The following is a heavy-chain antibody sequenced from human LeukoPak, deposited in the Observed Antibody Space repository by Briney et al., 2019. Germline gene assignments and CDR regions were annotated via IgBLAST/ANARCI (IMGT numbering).Heavy chain of an antibody. D-gene: IGHD1-1*01. CDR1: GFTVSSNY. J-gene: IGHJ4*02. V-gene: IGHV3-53*01. CDR2: IYSGGST. CDR3: ARGAGTTLCHFDH. Sequence: GGSLRLSCAASGFTVSSNYMSWVRQAPGKGLECVSVIYSGGSTYYADSVKGRFTISRDSSKNTLYLQMNSLRAEDTAVYYCARGAGTTLCHFDHWGQGTLVSVSS.